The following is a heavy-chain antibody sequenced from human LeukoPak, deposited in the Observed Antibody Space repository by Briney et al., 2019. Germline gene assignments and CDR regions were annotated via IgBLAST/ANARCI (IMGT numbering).Heavy chain of an antibody. CDR2: IYSSGMT. J-gene: IGHJ4*02. V-gene: IGHV3-53*01. Sequence: GGSPRLSCAASGFTVSSNYMSWVRQAPGKGLEWVSVIYSSGMTYYADSVKGRFTISRDNSKNTLYLHMNSLRAEDTAVYYCARDLYGVSHDYWGQGTLVTVSS. D-gene: IGHD4-17*01. CDR3: ARDLYGVSHDY. CDR1: GFTVSSNY.